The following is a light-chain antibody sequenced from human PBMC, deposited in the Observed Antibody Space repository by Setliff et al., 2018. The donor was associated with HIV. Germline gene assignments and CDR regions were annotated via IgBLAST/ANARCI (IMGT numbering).Light chain of an antibody. V-gene: IGLV2-14*03. CDR1: GSDLHDYKY. CDR2: DAI. CDR3: SSYAGSNNYV. J-gene: IGLJ1*01. Sequence: QSALAQPASVSGSRGQSITISCTGTGSDLHDYKYVSWYQQHPGKAPKVMIYDAIRRPSGVSDRFSGSKSGNTASLTISGLQAEDEADYYCSSYAGSNNYVFGTGTKV.